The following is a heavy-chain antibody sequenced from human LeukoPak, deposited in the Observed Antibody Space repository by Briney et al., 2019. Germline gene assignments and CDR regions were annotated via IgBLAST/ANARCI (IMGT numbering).Heavy chain of an antibody. D-gene: IGHD3-22*01. CDR1: GFTFDDYT. V-gene: IGHV3-43*01. Sequence: PGGSLRLSCAASGFTFDDYTMHWVRQAPGKGLEWVSLISWDGGSTYYADSVKGRFTISRDNSKNSLYLQMNSLRTEATALYYCAKDGVHYYDSSGYYGHFDYWGQGTLVTVSS. CDR2: ISWDGGST. CDR3: AKDGVHYYDSSGYYGHFDY. J-gene: IGHJ4*02.